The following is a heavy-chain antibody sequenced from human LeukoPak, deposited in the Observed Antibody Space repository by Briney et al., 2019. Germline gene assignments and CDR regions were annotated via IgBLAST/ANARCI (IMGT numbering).Heavy chain of an antibody. J-gene: IGHJ3*02. CDR1: GFTFSSYN. V-gene: IGHV3-48*01. Sequence: QPGGSLRLSCAASGFTFSSYNMTWVRPAPGKGLEWVSFISSSSTVIYYADSVKGRFTISRNNAKNSPFLQMNSLRADDTAMYYCVRDINDYVWGSFFGAFDIWGQGTMVAVSS. D-gene: IGHD3-16*01. CDR2: ISSSSTVI. CDR3: VRDINDYVWGSFFGAFDI.